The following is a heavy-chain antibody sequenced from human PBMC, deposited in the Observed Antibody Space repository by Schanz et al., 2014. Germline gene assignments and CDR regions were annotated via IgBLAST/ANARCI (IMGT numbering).Heavy chain of an antibody. J-gene: IGHJ4*02. V-gene: IGHV4-39*01. CDR1: GDSISSSRYC. CDR2: IYYSGST. Sequence: QLQLQESGPGLVKPSETLSLTCTVSGDSISSSRYCWGWIRQPPGKGLEWIGSIYYSGSTYYNPSRKGRSSIREDTSKNRFSLRVSFVTAADTAVYYCARPGAYCGGDCYDYWGQGTLVTVSS. CDR3: ARPGAYCGGDCYDY. D-gene: IGHD2-21*01.